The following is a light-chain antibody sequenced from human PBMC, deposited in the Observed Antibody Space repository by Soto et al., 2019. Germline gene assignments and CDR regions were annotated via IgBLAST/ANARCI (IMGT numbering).Light chain of an antibody. CDR1: HSVSSY. CDR2: DAS. CDR3: QHRSNWPPIT. V-gene: IGKV3-11*01. Sequence: EIVVTQSAGTLSWSPGQLATLSWTASHSVSSYLAWYQQRPGQAPRLLIYDASNRAPGIAARFSGSGSGTDFTLTISSLEPEEYVVYYCQHRSNWPPITFGQGTRLEIK. J-gene: IGKJ5*01.